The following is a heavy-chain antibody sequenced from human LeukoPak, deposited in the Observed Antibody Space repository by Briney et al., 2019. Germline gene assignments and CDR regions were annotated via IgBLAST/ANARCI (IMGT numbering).Heavy chain of an antibody. V-gene: IGHV5-51*01. D-gene: IGHD3-22*01. CDR2: IYFGDSDT. Sequence: VESLKISCKGSGYSFTSDWIGCVRDMRVKGLEWMGIIYFGDSDTRYSPSFQGQVTISADKSIGTAYLQWSSLKASDTAIYYCARLYYYDSSGYSMYCFDYWGQGTLVTVSS. J-gene: IGHJ4*02. CDR1: GYSFTSDW. CDR3: ARLYYYDSSGYSMYCFDY.